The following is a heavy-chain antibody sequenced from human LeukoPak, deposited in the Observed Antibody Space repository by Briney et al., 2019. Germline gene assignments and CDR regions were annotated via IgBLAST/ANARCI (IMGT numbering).Heavy chain of an antibody. J-gene: IGHJ4*02. V-gene: IGHV6-1*01. Sequence: SQTLSLTCAISGDSVSSNSAAWHWIRQSPSRGLEWLGRTYYRSKWYNDYAVSVKSRITINPDTSKNQFSLQLNSVTPEDTAVYYCVRVGMATKYYFVYWGQGTLVTVSS. CDR1: GDSVSSNSAA. D-gene: IGHD1-1*01. CDR2: TYYRSKWYN. CDR3: VRVGMATKYYFVY.